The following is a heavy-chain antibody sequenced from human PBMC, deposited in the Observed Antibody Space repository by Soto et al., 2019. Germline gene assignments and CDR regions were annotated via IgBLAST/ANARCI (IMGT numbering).Heavy chain of an antibody. D-gene: IGHD6-13*01. CDR2: IKQDGSEK. J-gene: IGHJ6*02. CDR3: ARDRHVAAAGTDYYYYYGMDV. V-gene: IGHV3-7*01. CDR1: GFTFSSYW. Sequence: EVQLVESGGGLVQPGGSLRLSCAASGFTFSSYWMSWVRQAPGKGLEWVANIKQDGSEKYYVDSVKGRFTISRDNAKNLLYRQMNSLRAEDAAVYYCARDRHVAAAGTDYYYYYGMDVWGQGTTVTVSS.